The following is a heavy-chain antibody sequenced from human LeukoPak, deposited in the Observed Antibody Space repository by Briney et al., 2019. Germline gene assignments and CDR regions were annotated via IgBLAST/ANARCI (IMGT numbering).Heavy chain of an antibody. V-gene: IGHV4-59*01. CDR1: GGSISSYY. Sequence: SETLSLACTVSGGSISSYYWSWIWQPPGKGLEGIGYIYYSGSTNYNPSLKSRVTISVDTSKNQFSLKLSSVTAADTAVYYCARAGITIFGGYYYYMDVWGKGTTVTVSS. D-gene: IGHD3-3*01. CDR2: IYYSGST. J-gene: IGHJ6*03. CDR3: ARAGITIFGGYYYYMDV.